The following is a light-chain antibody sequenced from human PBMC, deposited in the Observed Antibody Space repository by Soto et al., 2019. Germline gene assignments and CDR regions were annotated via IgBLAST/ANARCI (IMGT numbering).Light chain of an antibody. Sequence: DIQMTQSPSSLSASVGDRVTITCRASQSISGYLNWYQQKPGKAPKLLIYATSTLESGVPSRFSGSGSGTDFTLTISSLQPEDFATYHCQQGYTTPITFGQGTKVDIK. CDR1: QSISGY. CDR3: QQGYTTPIT. V-gene: IGKV1-39*01. CDR2: ATS. J-gene: IGKJ1*01.